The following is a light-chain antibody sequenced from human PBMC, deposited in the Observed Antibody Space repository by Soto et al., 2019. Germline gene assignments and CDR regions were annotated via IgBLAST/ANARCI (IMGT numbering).Light chain of an antibody. CDR1: QSVSSK. Sequence: EIAMTQSPATLSVSPGERATLSCRASQSVSSKLAWYQQKPGQAPRLLIYDASTRATGIPARFSGSGSGTEFTLTISSLQSEDFEVHYCQQFNNWPRTFGHGTKVDI. CDR3: QQFNNWPRT. J-gene: IGKJ1*01. CDR2: DAS. V-gene: IGKV3-15*01.